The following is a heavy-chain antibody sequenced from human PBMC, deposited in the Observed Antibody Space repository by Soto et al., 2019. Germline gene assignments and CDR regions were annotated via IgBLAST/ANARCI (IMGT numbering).Heavy chain of an antibody. D-gene: IGHD6-13*01. J-gene: IGHJ6*02. Sequence: QVQLVESGGGVVQPGRSLRLSCAASGFTFSSYGMHWVRQAPGKGLEWVAVISHDGSNKYYADSVKGRFTISRDNFKNTLYLQMNSLRAEDTAVYYCAKAKYSSSWYSYGMDVWGQGTTVTVSS. CDR1: GFTFSSYG. CDR3: AKAKYSSSWYSYGMDV. V-gene: IGHV3-30*18. CDR2: ISHDGSNK.